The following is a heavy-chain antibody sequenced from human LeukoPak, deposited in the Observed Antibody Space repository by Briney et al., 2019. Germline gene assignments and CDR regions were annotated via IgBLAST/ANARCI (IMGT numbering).Heavy chain of an antibody. J-gene: IGHJ4*02. CDR2: ISWNSGSI. V-gene: IGHV3-9*01. CDR1: GFTFDDYA. Sequence: GGSLRLSYAASGFTFDDYAMHWVRQAPGKGLEWVSGISWNSGSIGYADSVKGRFTISRDNAKNSLYLQMNSLRAEDTALYYCAKDIGGIDYWGQGTLVTVSS. CDR3: AKDIGGIDY.